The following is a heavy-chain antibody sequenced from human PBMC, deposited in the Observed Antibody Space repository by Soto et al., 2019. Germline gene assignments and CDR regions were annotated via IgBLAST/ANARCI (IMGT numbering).Heavy chain of an antibody. D-gene: IGHD2-15*01. Sequence: PSETLSLTCTVSGGSISSYYWSWILQPQGKGLEWIGYIYYSGSTNYNPSLKSRVTISVDTSKNQFSLKLSSVTAADTAVYYCATSDCSGGSCYPPYFDYWGQGTLVTVSS. CDR2: IYYSGST. J-gene: IGHJ4*02. CDR1: GGSISSYY. CDR3: ATSDCSGGSCYPPYFDY. V-gene: IGHV4-59*08.